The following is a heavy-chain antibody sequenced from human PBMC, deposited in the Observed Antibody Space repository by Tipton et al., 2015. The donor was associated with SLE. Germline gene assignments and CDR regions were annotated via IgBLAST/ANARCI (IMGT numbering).Heavy chain of an antibody. J-gene: IGHJ4*02. CDR3: AREGNWNGEFDY. Sequence: SLRLFCAASGFTVNNNYMTWVRQAPGKGLEWVSLIYNDDDTFYTDSVKGRFTISRDNSKNTLYLQMNSLRAEDTAVYYCAREGNWNGEFDYWGQGTLVTVSS. CDR1: GFTVNNNY. CDR2: IYNDDDT. D-gene: IGHD1-1*01. V-gene: IGHV3-66*01.